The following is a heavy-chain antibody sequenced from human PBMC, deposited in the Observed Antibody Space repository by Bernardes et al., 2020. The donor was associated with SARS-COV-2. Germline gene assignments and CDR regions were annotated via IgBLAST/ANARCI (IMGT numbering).Heavy chain of an antibody. Sequence: VGSLRLSCSASGFTFDTYALHWVRQAPGQGLEWVSIITSSGGGTFYADSVKGRFTISRDNSKNTLYLQMNSLRAEDTAVYYCANVPRNFGYWGQGTLVTVSS. CDR3: ANVPRNFGY. CDR1: GFTFDTYA. CDR2: ITSSGGGT. J-gene: IGHJ4*02. V-gene: IGHV3-23*01.